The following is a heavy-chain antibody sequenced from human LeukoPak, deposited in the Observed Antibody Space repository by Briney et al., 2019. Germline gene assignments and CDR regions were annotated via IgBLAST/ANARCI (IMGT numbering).Heavy chain of an antibody. CDR3: ARGRVVVVPAAIRGRGYFDY. D-gene: IGHD2-2*02. CDR2: INHSGST. J-gene: IGHJ4*02. CDR1: GGSFSGYY. Sequence: PSETLSLTCAVYGGSFSGYYWSWIRQPPGKGLEWIGEINHSGSTNYNPSLKSRVTISVDTSKNQFSLKLSSVTAADTAVYYRARGRVVVVPAAIRGRGYFDYWGQGTLVTVSS. V-gene: IGHV4-34*01.